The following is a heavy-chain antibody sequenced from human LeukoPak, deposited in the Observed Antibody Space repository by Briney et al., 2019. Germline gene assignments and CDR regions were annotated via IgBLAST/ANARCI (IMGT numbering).Heavy chain of an antibody. D-gene: IGHD3-16*01. CDR2: INSDGSII. CDR3: AKDGAGRHYFDY. Sequence: GGSLRLSCAASGFTFSDYWMYWVRQAPGKGLVCVSRINSDGSIIDYVDSVKGRFTISRDNAKNTVYLQMNSLRDEDTAVYYCAKDGAGRHYFDYWGQGTLVTVSS. V-gene: IGHV3-74*01. CDR1: GFTFSDYW. J-gene: IGHJ4*02.